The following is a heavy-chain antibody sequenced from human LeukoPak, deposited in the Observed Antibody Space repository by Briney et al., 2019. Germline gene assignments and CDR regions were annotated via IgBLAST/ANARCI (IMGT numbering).Heavy chain of an antibody. V-gene: IGHV4-31*03. CDR3: AAYGLGSSRRFDP. D-gene: IGHD3-10*01. J-gene: IGHJ5*02. CDR1: GGSISSAGCY. Sequence: SETLSLTCTVSGGSISSAGCYWTWIRQHPGKGLEWIGYIYYSGSTYYSPSLKSRVTISLDTSKNQFSLNLSSVTAADTAVYYCAAYGLGSSRRFDPWGQGTLVTVSS. CDR2: IYYSGST.